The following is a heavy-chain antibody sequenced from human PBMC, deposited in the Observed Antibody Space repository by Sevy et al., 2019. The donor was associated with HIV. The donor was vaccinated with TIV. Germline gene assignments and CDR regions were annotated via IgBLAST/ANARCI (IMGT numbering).Heavy chain of an antibody. Sequence: GGSLRLSCAASGFTFSSHWMFWVRQAPGKGLVWVSHINSHGTITNCADSVKGRFTISRDNAKNTVYLQINSLRAEDTAVYYCARGQVLRLLEWPTYGMDVWGQGTTVTVSS. J-gene: IGHJ6*02. V-gene: IGHV3-74*01. CDR2: INSHGTIT. CDR3: ARGQVLRLLEWPTYGMDV. CDR1: GFTFSSHW. D-gene: IGHD3-3*01.